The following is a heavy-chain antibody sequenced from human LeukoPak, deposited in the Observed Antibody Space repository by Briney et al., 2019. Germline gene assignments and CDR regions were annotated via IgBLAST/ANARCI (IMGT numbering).Heavy chain of an antibody. D-gene: IGHD3-22*01. CDR2: INHSGST. J-gene: IGHJ4*02. CDR1: GGSFSDYY. CDR3: ARESKSYDGSGFYHDY. V-gene: IGHV4-34*01. Sequence: SETLSLTCAVYGGSFSDYYWSWIRQPPGKGLEWIGEINHSGSTNYNPSLKSRVTMSVDTSRNQFSLKLTSVTAADTAVYYCARESKSYDGSGFYHDYWGQGTLVAVSS.